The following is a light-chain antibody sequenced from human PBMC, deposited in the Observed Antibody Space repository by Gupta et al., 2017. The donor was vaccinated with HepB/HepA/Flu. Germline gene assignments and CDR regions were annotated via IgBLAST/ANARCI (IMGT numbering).Light chain of an antibody. J-gene: IGLJ3*02. CDR1: ALPEQY. Sequence: SYELTQPPSVSVSPGQTARITCSGDALPEQYAYWYQQKSGQAPVLVIYKDSERPSGIPERFSGSSSGTTVTLTIIGGQAEDEADYYCQSADSSGIWVFGGGTKLTVL. CDR3: QSADSSGIWV. CDR2: KDS. V-gene: IGLV3-25*03.